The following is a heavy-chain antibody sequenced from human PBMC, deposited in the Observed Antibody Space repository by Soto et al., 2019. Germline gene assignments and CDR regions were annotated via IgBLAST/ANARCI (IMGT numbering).Heavy chain of an antibody. CDR3: ARERVVITHTYYYYGMDV. J-gene: IGHJ6*01. CDR2: INPSGGST. V-gene: IGHV1-46*01. D-gene: IGHD3-22*01. CDR1: GYTFTSYY. Sequence: QVQLVQSGAEVKKPGASVKVSCKASGYTFTSYYMHWVRQAPGQGLEWMGIINPSGGSTSYAQKFQCRATMTRDTSTSTVYMELSSLRSEDTAVYYCARERVVITHTYYYYGMDVWGQGTTVTVSS.